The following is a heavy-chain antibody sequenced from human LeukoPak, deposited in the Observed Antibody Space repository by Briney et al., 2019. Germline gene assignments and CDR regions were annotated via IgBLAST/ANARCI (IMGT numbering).Heavy chain of an antibody. J-gene: IGHJ4*02. Sequence: GESLKISCKGSGYSFTNYWIGWVRQMPGKGLEWMGIIYPGDSDTKYSPSFQGQVTISADKSINTAYLQWSSLKASDTAIYYCARQDGSAYYYFDYWGQGTLVTVSS. V-gene: IGHV5-51*01. CDR1: GYSFTNYW. CDR3: ARQDGSAYYYFDY. CDR2: IYPGDSDT. D-gene: IGHD6-19*01.